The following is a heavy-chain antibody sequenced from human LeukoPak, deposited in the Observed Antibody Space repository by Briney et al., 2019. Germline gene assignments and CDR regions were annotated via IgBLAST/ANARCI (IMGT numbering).Heavy chain of an antibody. V-gene: IGHV1-69*04. CDR3: ARDLLPDLYSSGGFYFDY. CDR2: IIPILRIT. CDR1: GGPFSSYA. D-gene: IGHD6-19*01. Sequence: ASVRLSCKASGGPFSSYAISWVRQAPGQGLEWMGRIIPILRITNYAQSFQGRVTITADKSTSTAYMEVSSLRSEDTAVYYCARDLLPDLYSSGGFYFDYWGQGTLVTVSS. J-gene: IGHJ4*02.